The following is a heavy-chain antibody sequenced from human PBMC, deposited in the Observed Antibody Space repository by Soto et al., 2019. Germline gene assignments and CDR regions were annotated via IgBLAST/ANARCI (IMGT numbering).Heavy chain of an antibody. CDR2: IIPIFGTA. D-gene: IGHD3-22*01. Sequence: QVQLVQSGAEVKKPGSSVKVSCKASGGTFSSYAISWVRQAPGQGLEWMGGIIPIFGTANYAQKFQGRVTITADESTSTAYMELSSLRSEDTAMYYCARGPYYYDSSGYYLDYWGQGTLVTVSS. CDR1: GGTFSSYA. J-gene: IGHJ4*02. V-gene: IGHV1-69*01. CDR3: ARGPYYYDSSGYYLDY.